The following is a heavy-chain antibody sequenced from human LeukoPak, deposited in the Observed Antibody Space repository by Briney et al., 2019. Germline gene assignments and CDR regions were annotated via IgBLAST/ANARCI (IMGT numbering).Heavy chain of an antibody. V-gene: IGHV3-7*01. Sequence: GGSLRLSCAASGFTFSNYWMSWVRQAPGKGLEWVASIKQDGSEKYYVDSVKGRFTISRDNAKNSLYLQMNSLRAEDTAVYYCASFTSGYFDYWGQGTLVTVSS. J-gene: IGHJ4*02. CDR2: IKQDGSEK. D-gene: IGHD3-10*01. CDR1: GFTFSNYW. CDR3: ASFTSGYFDY.